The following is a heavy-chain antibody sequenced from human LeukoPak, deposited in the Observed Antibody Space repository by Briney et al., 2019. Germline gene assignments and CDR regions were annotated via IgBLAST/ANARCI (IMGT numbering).Heavy chain of an antibody. J-gene: IGHJ3*02. CDR2: ISGSGGST. V-gene: IGHV3-23*01. Sequence: TGGSLRLSCAASGFTFSSYAMSWVRQAPGKGLEWVSAISGSGGSTYYADSVKGRFTISRDNSKNTLYPQMNSLRAEDTAVYYCAKAAIVVVPAASRAFDIWGQGTMVTVSS. CDR1: GFTFSSYA. CDR3: AKAAIVVVPAASRAFDI. D-gene: IGHD2-2*01.